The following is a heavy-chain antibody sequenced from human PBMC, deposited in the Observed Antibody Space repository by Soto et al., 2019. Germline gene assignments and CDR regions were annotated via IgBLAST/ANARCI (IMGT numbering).Heavy chain of an antibody. CDR1: GFTFDDYA. CDR2: ISWNSGSI. D-gene: IGHD1-26*01. CDR3: AKGLARDSGSYYGGYYFDY. J-gene: IGHJ4*02. V-gene: IGHV3-9*01. Sequence: GGSLKISCATSGFTFDDYAKHEQRQAPVKGLEWVSGISWNSGSIGYADSVKGRFTISRDNAKNSLYLQMNSLRAEDTALYYCAKGLARDSGSYYGGYYFDYWGQGT.